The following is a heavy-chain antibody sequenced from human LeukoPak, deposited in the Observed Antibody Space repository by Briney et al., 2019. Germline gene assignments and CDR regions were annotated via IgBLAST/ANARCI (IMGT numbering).Heavy chain of an antibody. D-gene: IGHD6-13*01. CDR2: IRYDGSNK. CDR3: AKDHIADFDY. J-gene: IGHJ4*02. Sequence: GGSLRLSCAASGFTFSSYGMHWVRQAPGKGLEWVAFIRYDGSNKYYADSVKGRFTISRDNPKNTLYLQMNSLRAEDTAVYYCAKDHIADFDYWGQGTLVTVSS. V-gene: IGHV3-30*02. CDR1: GFTFSSYG.